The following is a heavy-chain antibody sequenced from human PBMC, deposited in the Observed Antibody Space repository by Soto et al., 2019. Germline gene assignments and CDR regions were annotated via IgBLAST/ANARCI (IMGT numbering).Heavy chain of an antibody. CDR3: ARRGSSGWLDY. CDR1: GGSISSSSYY. D-gene: IGHD6-19*01. J-gene: IGHJ4*02. V-gene: IGHV4-39*01. Sequence: PSETLSLTCTVSGGSISSSSYYWGWIRQPPGKGLGWIGSIYYSGSTYYNPSLKSRVTISVDTSKNQFSLKLSSVAAADTAVYYCARRGSSGWLDYWGQGTLVTVSS. CDR2: IYYSGST.